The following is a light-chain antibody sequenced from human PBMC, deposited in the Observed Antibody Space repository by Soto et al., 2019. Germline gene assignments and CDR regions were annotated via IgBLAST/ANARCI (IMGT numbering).Light chain of an antibody. CDR1: QTLTTY. J-gene: IGKJ1*01. Sequence: EIVLTQSPVTLSVSPGERATLSCRASQTLTTYLAWYQQKPGQAPRLLIYDASNRATGIPARFSGSGSGTEFTLTISSLQSEDFAVYYCQQYNNWWTFGQGTKVDIK. V-gene: IGKV3D-15*01. CDR3: QQYNNWWT. CDR2: DAS.